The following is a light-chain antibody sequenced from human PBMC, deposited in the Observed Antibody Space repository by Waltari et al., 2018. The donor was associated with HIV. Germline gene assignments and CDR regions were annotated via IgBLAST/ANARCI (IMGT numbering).Light chain of an antibody. Sequence: SSELTQPPSMSVSPGQTARITCSGDAFPKHYAYWYQQKSGRAPVLIIFKDTYRPSGIPERFSGSTSGTTATLTISDVQAGDEADYYCQSTDTAGTVGVFGGGTKLT. J-gene: IGLJ3*02. V-gene: IGLV3-25*03. CDR3: QSTDTAGTVGV. CDR2: KDT. CDR1: AFPKHY.